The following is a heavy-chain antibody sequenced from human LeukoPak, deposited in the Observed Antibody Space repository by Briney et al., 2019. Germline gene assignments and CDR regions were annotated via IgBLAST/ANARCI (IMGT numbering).Heavy chain of an antibody. Sequence: GASVKVSCKASGYTFTGYYMHWVRQAPGQGLEWMGRINPNSGGTNYAQKFQGRVTMTWDTSISTAYMELTRLRSDDTAVYYCARDRARVAGLYYFDFWGPGTLVTVSS. V-gene: IGHV1-2*06. J-gene: IGHJ4*02. CDR2: INPNSGGT. D-gene: IGHD6-19*01. CDR3: ARDRARVAGLYYFDF. CDR1: GYTFTGYY.